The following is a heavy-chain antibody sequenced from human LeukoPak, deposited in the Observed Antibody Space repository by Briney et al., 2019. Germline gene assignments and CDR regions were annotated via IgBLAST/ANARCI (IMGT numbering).Heavy chain of an antibody. J-gene: IGHJ3*02. CDR2: IYYSGST. V-gene: IGHV4-39*07. Sequence: PSETLSLTCTVSGGSISSSSYYWGWIRQPPGKGLEWIGSIYYSGSTYYNPSLKSRVTISVDTSKNQFSLKLSSVTAADTAVYYCARQKQQLVYAFDIWGQGTMVTVSS. CDR1: GGSISSSSYY. D-gene: IGHD6-13*01. CDR3: ARQKQQLVYAFDI.